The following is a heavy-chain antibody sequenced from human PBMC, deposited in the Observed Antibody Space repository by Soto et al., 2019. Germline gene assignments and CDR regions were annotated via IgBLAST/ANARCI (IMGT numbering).Heavy chain of an antibody. CDR1: GGSISSNSYY. D-gene: IGHD3-3*01. J-gene: IGHJ4*02. CDR3: ASHVHNQGYEYYFDS. V-gene: IGHV4-39*01. CDR2: IGYTGTI. Sequence: QLQLQESGPGLVKPSETLSLTCTASGGSISSNSYYWGWIRQSPGKGLEWIGSIGYTGTIYYNPSIQSRVTMSVDTSENQISLRLSSMTAADTAVYYCASHVHNQGYEYYFDSWSQGTLVTVSP.